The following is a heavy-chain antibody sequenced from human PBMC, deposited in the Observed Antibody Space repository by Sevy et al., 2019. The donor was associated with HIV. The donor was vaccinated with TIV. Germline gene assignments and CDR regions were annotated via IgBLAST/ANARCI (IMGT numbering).Heavy chain of an antibody. D-gene: IGHD4-17*01. CDR1: GFTFSDYS. J-gene: IGHJ3*02. CDR3: ARPTRAAADFGDNHDAFDI. CDR2: ISSGSSYV. Sequence: GGSLRLSCVASGFTFSDYSMNWVRQAPGKGLEWVSFISSGSSYVYYADSVKGRFTLSRDNAKNSLYLQMNRLRAEDTAFYSWARPTRAAADFGDNHDAFDIWGQGTTVTVSS. V-gene: IGHV3-21*03.